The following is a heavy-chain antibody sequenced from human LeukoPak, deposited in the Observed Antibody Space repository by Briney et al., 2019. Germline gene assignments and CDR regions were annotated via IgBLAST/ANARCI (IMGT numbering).Heavy chain of an antibody. V-gene: IGHV1-24*01. Sequence: RASVKVSCKVSGYTLTELSMHWVRQAPGKGLEWMGGFDPEDGETIYAQKFQGRVTMTEDTSTDTAYMELSSLRSEDTAVYYCATGEYYDFWSGYYRRDFDYWGQGTLVTVSS. D-gene: IGHD3-3*01. CDR3: ATGEYYDFWSGYYRRDFDY. J-gene: IGHJ4*02. CDR2: FDPEDGET. CDR1: GYTLTELS.